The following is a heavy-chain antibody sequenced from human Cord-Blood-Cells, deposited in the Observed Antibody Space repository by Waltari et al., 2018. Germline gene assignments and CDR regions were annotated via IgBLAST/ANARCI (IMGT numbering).Heavy chain of an antibody. Sequence: QVQLVQSGAEVKKPGASVQVSCKASGYTFTGYYMHWVRQAPGQGLEWMGWINPNSGGTNYAQKFQGRVTMTRDTSISTAYMELSRLRSDDTAVYYCARDGPRITMVRGVIDYWGQGTLVTVSS. V-gene: IGHV1-2*02. D-gene: IGHD3-10*01. CDR2: INPNSGGT. CDR1: GYTFTGYY. J-gene: IGHJ4*02. CDR3: ARDGPRITMVRGVIDY.